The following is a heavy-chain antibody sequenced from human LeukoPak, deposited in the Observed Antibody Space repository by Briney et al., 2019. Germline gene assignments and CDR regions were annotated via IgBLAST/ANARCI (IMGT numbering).Heavy chain of an antibody. CDR1: GFIFSSYA. D-gene: IGHD3-16*02. CDR3: ARGPVRVPTYYDYVWGSYPDY. CDR2: ISYDGSNK. J-gene: IGHJ4*02. V-gene: IGHV3-30*04. Sequence: GGSLRLSCEASGFIFSSYAMHWVRQAPGKGLEWVAVISYDGSNKYYADSVKGRFTISRDNSKNTPYLQMNSLRAEDTAVYYCARGPVRVPTYYDYVWGSYPDYWGQGTLVTVSS.